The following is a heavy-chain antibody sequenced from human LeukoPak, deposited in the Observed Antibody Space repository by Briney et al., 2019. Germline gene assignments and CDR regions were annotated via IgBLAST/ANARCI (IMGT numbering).Heavy chain of an antibody. CDR3: ARSGYSGYDWNY. D-gene: IGHD5-12*01. J-gene: IGHJ4*02. CDR2: MYYSGST. CDR1: GGSMRSYY. V-gene: IGHV4-39*07. Sequence: SETLSLTCTVSGGSMRSYYWIWIRQPPGKGLEWIVSMYYSGSTYYNPSLESRVTISVDTSKNQFSLKMNSVTAADTAVYYCARSGYSGYDWNYWGQGTLVTVSS.